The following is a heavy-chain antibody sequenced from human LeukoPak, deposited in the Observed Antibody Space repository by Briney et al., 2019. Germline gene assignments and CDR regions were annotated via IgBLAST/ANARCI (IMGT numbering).Heavy chain of an antibody. CDR3: AKDTIVVVPAARLFDY. D-gene: IGHD2-2*01. CDR1: GFTFSSYA. V-gene: IGHV3-23*01. J-gene: IGHJ4*02. Sequence: GGSLRLSCAASGFTFSSYAMSWVRQAPGKGLEWVSAISGSGGSTYYAVSVKGRFTISRDNSKNTLYLQMNSLRAEDTAVYYCAKDTIVVVPAARLFDYWGQGTLVTVSS. CDR2: ISGSGGST.